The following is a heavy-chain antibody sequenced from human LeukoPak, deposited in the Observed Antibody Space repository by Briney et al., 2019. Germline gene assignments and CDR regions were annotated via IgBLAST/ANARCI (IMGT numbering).Heavy chain of an antibody. D-gene: IGHD3-22*01. J-gene: IGHJ4*02. V-gene: IGHV1-18*01. CDR3: ASTYYYDSSGYYYFDY. Sequence: ASVKVSCKASGYTFTSYGISWVRQAPGQGLEWMGWISAYNGNTNYAQKLQGRVTMTTDTSMSTAYMELRSLRSEDTAVYYCASTYYYDSSGYYYFDYWGQGTLSPSPQ. CDR1: GYTFTSYG. CDR2: ISAYNGNT.